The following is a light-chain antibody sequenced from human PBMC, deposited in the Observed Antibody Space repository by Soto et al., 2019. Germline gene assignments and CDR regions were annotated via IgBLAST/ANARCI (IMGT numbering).Light chain of an antibody. CDR3: MQSIQLPPP. V-gene: IGKV2D-29*01. Sequence: DIVMTQTPLSLSVTPGQPASISCKSSQSLVHSDGKTYLYWDLQKPGQPPQLLIYEGSNRFSGVPDRFSGSGSGTDFTMKLSRVEAEDVGVYCCMQSIQLPPPFGQGTRLESK. CDR1: QSLVHSDGKTY. CDR2: EGS. J-gene: IGKJ5*01.